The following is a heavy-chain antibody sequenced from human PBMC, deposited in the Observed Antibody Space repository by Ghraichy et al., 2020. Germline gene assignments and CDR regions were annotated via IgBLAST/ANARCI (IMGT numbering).Heavy chain of an antibody. Sequence: GGSLRLSCVASGLMFSPNSMNWVRQALGKGLEWVASISSSTRYIYYADSAKGRFTISSDNAQNSLYLQMNSLRAEDTAVYYCSRGGGAGTPVLYHMDVWGLGTTVTVSS. D-gene: IGHD6-19*01. CDR3: SRGGGAGTPVLYHMDV. CDR2: ISSSTRYI. V-gene: IGHV3-21*01. CDR1: GLMFSPNS. J-gene: IGHJ6*02.